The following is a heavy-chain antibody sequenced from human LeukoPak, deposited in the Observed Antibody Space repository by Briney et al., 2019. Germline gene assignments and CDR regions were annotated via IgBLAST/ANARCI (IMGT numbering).Heavy chain of an antibody. Sequence: SETLSLTCTLSGGPFSSYYWSWIRQPPGKGLEWIGYIYYSGSTNYNPSLKSRVTISVDTSKNQFSLKLSSVTAADTAVYYCARPIVGANDAFDIWGQGTMVTVSS. CDR1: GGPFSSYY. CDR3: ARPIVGANDAFDI. V-gene: IGHV4-59*12. D-gene: IGHD1-26*01. J-gene: IGHJ3*02. CDR2: IYYSGST.